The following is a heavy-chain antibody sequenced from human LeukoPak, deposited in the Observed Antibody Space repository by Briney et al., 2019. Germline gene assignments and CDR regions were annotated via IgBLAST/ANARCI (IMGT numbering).Heavy chain of an antibody. J-gene: IGHJ4*02. Sequence: GGSLRLSCAASGFTVSSNYMSWVRQAPGKGLEWVSVIYSGGSTYYADSVKGRFTISRDNSKNTLYLQMNSLRAEDTAVYYCAKGGVMAMVRGVYFDYWGQGTLVTVSS. CDR1: GFTVSSNY. CDR3: AKGGVMAMVRGVYFDY. CDR2: IYSGGST. V-gene: IGHV3-66*01. D-gene: IGHD3-10*01.